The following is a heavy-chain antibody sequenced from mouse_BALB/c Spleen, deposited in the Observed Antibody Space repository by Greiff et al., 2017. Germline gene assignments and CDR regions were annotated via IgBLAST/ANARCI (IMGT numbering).Heavy chain of an antibody. Sequence: EVMLVESGGDLVKPGGSLKLSCAASGFTFSSYGMSWVRQTPDKRLEWVATISSGGSYTYYPDSVKGRFTISRDNAKNTLYLQMSSLKSEDTAMYYCARINWDGLFDYWGQGTTLTVSS. V-gene: IGHV5-6*02. CDR2: ISSGGSYT. CDR1: GFTFSSYG. D-gene: IGHD4-1*02. J-gene: IGHJ2*01. CDR3: ARINWDGLFDY.